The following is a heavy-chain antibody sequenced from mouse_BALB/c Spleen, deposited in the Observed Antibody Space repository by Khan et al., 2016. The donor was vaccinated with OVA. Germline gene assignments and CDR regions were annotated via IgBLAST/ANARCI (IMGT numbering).Heavy chain of an antibody. Sequence: EVQLQQSGPELMKPGTSVKISCKASGYSFTTYYIHWVMQSHGKSLEWIGYIDPFSGDTTYNQKFKGQATLTVDKSSSNSYIHLSNLKSEDSAIYYCTRHGNVAWFTYWGQGTLVTVSA. D-gene: IGHD2-1*01. CDR1: GYSFTTYY. V-gene: IGHV1S135*01. CDR3: TRHGNVAWFTY. CDR2: IDPFSGDT. J-gene: IGHJ3*01.